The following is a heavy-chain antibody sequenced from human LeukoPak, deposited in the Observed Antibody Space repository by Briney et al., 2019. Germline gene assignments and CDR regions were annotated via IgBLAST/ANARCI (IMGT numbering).Heavy chain of an antibody. D-gene: IGHD1-14*01. J-gene: IGHJ3*02. CDR3: ARDSTGWAFDI. Sequence: ASVKVSCKASGYTFTSYGISWVRQAPGQGLEWMGWISGYSGDTNYAQEVQGRVTMTTDTSTSTAYMELSSLRSEDTAVYYCARDSTGWAFDIWGQGTMVTVSS. CDR2: ISGYSGDT. V-gene: IGHV1-18*01. CDR1: GYTFTSYG.